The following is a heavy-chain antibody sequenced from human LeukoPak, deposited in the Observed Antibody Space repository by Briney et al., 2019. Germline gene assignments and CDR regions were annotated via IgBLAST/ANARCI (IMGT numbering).Heavy chain of an antibody. Sequence: SETLSLTCTVSGGSISSGDYYWSWIRQPPGKGLEWIGYIYYSGSTYYNPSLKSRVTISVDTSKNQFSLKLSSATAADTAVYYCARGDYDSSGYYWFDPWGQGTLVTVSS. V-gene: IGHV4-30-4*01. CDR3: ARGDYDSSGYYWFDP. CDR1: GGSISSGDYY. D-gene: IGHD3-22*01. J-gene: IGHJ5*02. CDR2: IYYSGST.